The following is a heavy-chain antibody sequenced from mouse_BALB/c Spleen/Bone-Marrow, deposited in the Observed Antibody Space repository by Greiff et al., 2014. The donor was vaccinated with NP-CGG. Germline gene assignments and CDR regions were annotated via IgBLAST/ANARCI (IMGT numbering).Heavy chain of an antibody. CDR1: GYSFTGYY. D-gene: IGHD4-1*01. CDR2: INPYNGAT. J-gene: IGHJ2*01. CDR3: ARSWDY. V-gene: IGHV1-31*01. Sequence: VHVKQSGPDLVKPGASVKISCKASGYSFTGYYMHWVKQSHVKSLEWIGRINPYNGATTYNQNFKDKASLTVDKSSSTAYMELHSLTSEDSGVYYCARSWDYWGQGTTLTVSS.